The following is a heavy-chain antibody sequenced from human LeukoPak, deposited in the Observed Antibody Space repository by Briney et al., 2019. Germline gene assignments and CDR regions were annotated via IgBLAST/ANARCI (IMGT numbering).Heavy chain of an antibody. CDR1: GFTFSSYA. Sequence: PGRSLRLSCVASGFTFSSYAMHWVRQTPAKGLEWVAVISYDGSNEYYADSVKGRFTISRDNSKNTLYLQMNSLRAEDTAVYYCARVNSGWYLDYWGQGTLVTVSS. CDR3: ARVNSGWYLDY. V-gene: IGHV3-30-3*01. J-gene: IGHJ4*02. CDR2: ISYDGSNE. D-gene: IGHD6-19*01.